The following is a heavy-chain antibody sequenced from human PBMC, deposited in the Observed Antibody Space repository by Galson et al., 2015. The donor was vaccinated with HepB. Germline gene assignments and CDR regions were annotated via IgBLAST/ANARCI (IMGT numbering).Heavy chain of an antibody. J-gene: IGHJ4*02. CDR2: IIPILGIA. CDR1: GGTFSSYT. V-gene: IGHV1-69*02. CDR3: ARGRGRGYSYGWNFDY. Sequence: SVKVSCKASGGTFSSYTISWVRQAPGQGLEWMGRIIPILGIANYAQKFQGRVTITADKSTSTAYMELSSLRSEDTAVYYCARGRGRGYSYGWNFDYWGQGTLVTVSS. D-gene: IGHD5-18*01.